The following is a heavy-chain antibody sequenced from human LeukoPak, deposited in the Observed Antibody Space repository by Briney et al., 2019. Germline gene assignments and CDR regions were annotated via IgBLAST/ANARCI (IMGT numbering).Heavy chain of an antibody. CDR1: GGSISYYY. Sequence: SETLSLTCTVSGGSISYYYWSWIRQPPGKGLEWIGYIYYTGTTNYNPSLKSRVTISLDTSKNQFSLKLSSVTAADTAVYYCARRQHYYDGRNAFDIWGQGTMVTVSS. CDR2: IYYTGTT. J-gene: IGHJ3*02. CDR3: ARRQHYYDGRNAFDI. D-gene: IGHD3-16*01. V-gene: IGHV4-59*08.